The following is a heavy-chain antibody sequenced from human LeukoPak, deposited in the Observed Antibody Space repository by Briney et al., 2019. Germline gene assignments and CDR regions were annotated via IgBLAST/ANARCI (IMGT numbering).Heavy chain of an antibody. D-gene: IGHD6-19*01. J-gene: IGHJ4*02. CDR1: GFTFSSYG. Sequence: GRSLRLSCAASGFTFSSYGMHWVRQAPGKGLEWVAVISYDGSNKYYADSVKGRFTISRDNSKNTLYLQMNSLRAEDTAVYYCAKGESSGWYLGFDYWGQGTLVTVSS. CDR2: ISYDGSNK. CDR3: AKGESSGWYLGFDY. V-gene: IGHV3-30*18.